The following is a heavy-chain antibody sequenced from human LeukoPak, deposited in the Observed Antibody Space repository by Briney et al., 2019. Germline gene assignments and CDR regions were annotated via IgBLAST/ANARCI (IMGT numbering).Heavy chain of an antibody. CDR2: IYTSGST. J-gene: IGHJ5*02. CDR1: GGSISSGSYY. Sequence: SETLSLTCTVSGGSISSGSYYWSWIRQPAGKGLEWIGRIYTSGSTNYNPSLKSRVTISVDTSKNQFPLKLSSVTAADTAVYYCARESSYYDSSGYQNWVDPWGQGTLVTVSS. V-gene: IGHV4-61*02. CDR3: ARESSYYDSSGYQNWVDP. D-gene: IGHD3-22*01.